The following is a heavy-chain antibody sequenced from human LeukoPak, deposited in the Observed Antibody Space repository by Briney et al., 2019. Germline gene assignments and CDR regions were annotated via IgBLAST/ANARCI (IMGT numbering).Heavy chain of an antibody. Sequence: PGGSLRLSCAASGFTFSSYSMNWVRQAPGKGLEWVSSISSSSSYIYYADSVKGRFTISRDNAKNSLYLQMNSLRAEDTAVYYCARESSWELSWFDPWGQGTLVTVSS. J-gene: IGHJ5*02. V-gene: IGHV3-21*01. CDR1: GFTFSSYS. CDR2: ISSSSSYI. D-gene: IGHD1-26*01. CDR3: ARESSWELSWFDP.